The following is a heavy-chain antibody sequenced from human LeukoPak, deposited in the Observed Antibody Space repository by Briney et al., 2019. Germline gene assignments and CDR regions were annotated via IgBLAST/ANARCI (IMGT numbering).Heavy chain of an antibody. CDR3: AREGGSGYDYTERRYFDY. Sequence: GGSLRLSCAASGFPFSSYSMNWVRQAPGKGLEWVSSISSSSSYIYYADSVKGRFTISRDNAKNSLYLQMNSLRAEDTAVYYRAREGGSGYDYTERRYFDYWGQGTLVTVSS. CDR1: GFPFSSYS. V-gene: IGHV3-21*01. CDR2: ISSSSSYI. J-gene: IGHJ4*02. D-gene: IGHD5-12*01.